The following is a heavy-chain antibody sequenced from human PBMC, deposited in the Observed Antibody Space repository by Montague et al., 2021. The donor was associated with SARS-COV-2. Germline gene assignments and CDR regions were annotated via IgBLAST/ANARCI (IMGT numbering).Heavy chain of an antibody. Sequence: SLRLSFSASGFIFSSYEMNWVRQAPGKGLEWISYISSSGGGSTKHYTDSVKGRFTISRDNAKNSLYLQMNSLRVEDTAIYYCARDRDWDDWCGMDVWGRGTTVTVSS. CDR3: ARDRDWDDWCGMDV. D-gene: IGHD2-21*01. J-gene: IGHJ6*02. V-gene: IGHV3-48*03. CDR2: ISSSGGGSTK. CDR1: GFIFSSYE.